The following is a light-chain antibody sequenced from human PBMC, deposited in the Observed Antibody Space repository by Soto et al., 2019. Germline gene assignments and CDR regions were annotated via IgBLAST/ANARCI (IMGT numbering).Light chain of an antibody. CDR1: QSVSSN. J-gene: IGKJ1*01. Sequence: EIVMTQSPATLSVSPGERATLSCRASQSVSSNLAWYQQKPGQAPRLLIYGASIRATGIPARFSGSGSGTEFTLTISSLQSEDFADYYCQQYNNWPRTFGQGTKVDIK. V-gene: IGKV3D-15*01. CDR2: GAS. CDR3: QQYNNWPRT.